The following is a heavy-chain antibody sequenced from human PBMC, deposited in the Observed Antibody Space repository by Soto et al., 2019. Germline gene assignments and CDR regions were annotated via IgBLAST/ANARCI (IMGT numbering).Heavy chain of an antibody. CDR3: AKNGQPPYYYYGMDV. CDR2: ISGYNGDT. CDR1: GYTFTRYG. D-gene: IGHD2-8*01. J-gene: IGHJ6*02. V-gene: IGHV1-18*01. Sequence: ASVKVSCKASGYTFTRYGISWVRQAPGQGLEWMGWISGYNGDTKYAQKFQGRVTMTIDTSTTTTYMELRSLTSDDTAVYYCAKNGQPPYYYYGMDVWGQGTTVTVSS.